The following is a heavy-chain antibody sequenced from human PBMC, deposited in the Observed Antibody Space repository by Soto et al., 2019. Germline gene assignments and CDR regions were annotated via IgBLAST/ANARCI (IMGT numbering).Heavy chain of an antibody. CDR3: AREITSNYYYYYGMDV. CDR1: GGTFSSYA. CDR2: IIPIFGTA. J-gene: IGHJ6*02. V-gene: IGHV1-69*13. D-gene: IGHD1-20*01. Sequence: GASVKVSCKASGGTFSSYAISWVRQAPGQGLEWMGGIIPIFGTANYAQKFQGRVTITADESTSTAYMELRSLRSEDTAVYYCAREITSNYYYYYGMDVWGQGTTVTVSS.